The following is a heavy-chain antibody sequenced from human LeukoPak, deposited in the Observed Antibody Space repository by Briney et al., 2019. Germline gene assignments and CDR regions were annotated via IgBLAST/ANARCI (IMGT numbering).Heavy chain of an antibody. Sequence: ASVKVSCKASEGTFSSYAISWVRQAPGQGLEWTGGIIPIFGTANYAQKFQGRVTITTDESTSTAYMELSSLRSEDTAVYYCARDFSIWGQGTLVTVSS. V-gene: IGHV1-69*05. CDR1: EGTFSSYA. CDR3: ARDFSI. D-gene: IGHD3-3*02. CDR2: IIPIFGTA. J-gene: IGHJ4*02.